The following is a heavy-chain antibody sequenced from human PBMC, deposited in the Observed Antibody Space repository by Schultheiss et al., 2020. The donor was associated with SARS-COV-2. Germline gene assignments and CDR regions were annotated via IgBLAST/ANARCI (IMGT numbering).Heavy chain of an antibody. V-gene: IGHV4-39*07. CDR1: GGSISSSSYY. D-gene: IGHD1-26*01. CDR3: ARDLPYSGSSH. J-gene: IGHJ4*02. CDR2: INHSGST. Sequence: SETLSLTCTVSGGSISSSSYYWGWIRQPPGKGLEWIGEINHSGSTNYNPSLKSRVTISVDTSKNQFSLKLSSVTAADTAVYYCARDLPYSGSSHWGQGTLVTVSS.